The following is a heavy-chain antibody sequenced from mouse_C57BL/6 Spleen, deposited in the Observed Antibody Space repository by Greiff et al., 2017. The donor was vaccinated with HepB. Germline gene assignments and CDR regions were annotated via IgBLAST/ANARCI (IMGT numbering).Heavy chain of an antibody. Sequence: VQLQQSGAELVKPGASVKLSCKASGYTFTSYWMQWVKQRPGQGLEWIGEIDPSDSYTNYNQKFKGKATLTVDTSSSTAYMQLSSLTSEDSAVYYCARPLYYGSSPAWFAYWGQGTLVTVSA. J-gene: IGHJ3*01. D-gene: IGHD1-1*01. V-gene: IGHV1-50*01. CDR2: IDPSDSYT. CDR3: ARPLYYGSSPAWFAY. CDR1: GYTFTSYW.